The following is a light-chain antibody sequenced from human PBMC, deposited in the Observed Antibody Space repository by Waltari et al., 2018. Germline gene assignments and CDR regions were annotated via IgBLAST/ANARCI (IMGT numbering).Light chain of an antibody. CDR3: QHYVSLPVT. Sequence: EIVFTQSPGTLSLTAWERATLSCRASQSVSRALAWYKQNPGQAPRLLIYGASNRATGIPDRFSGSGSGTDFSLIISRLEPEDFAVYYCQHYVSLPVTFGQGTKVEIK. CDR1: QSVSRA. J-gene: IGKJ1*01. CDR2: GAS. V-gene: IGKV3-20*01.